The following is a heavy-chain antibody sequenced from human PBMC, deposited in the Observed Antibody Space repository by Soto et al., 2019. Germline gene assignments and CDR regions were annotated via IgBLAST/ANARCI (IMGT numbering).Heavy chain of an antibody. V-gene: IGHV1-69*13. D-gene: IGHD3-9*01. CDR3: ARYQYYDILTAYYVYWYFDL. CDR1: GGTFSSYA. Sequence: SVKVSCKASGGTFSSYAISWVRQAPGQGLEWMGGIIPIFGTAHYAQKYQGRVTITADESTSTAYMELSSLRSEDTAVYYCARYQYYDILTAYYVYWYFDLWGRGTLVTVSS. CDR2: IIPIFGTA. J-gene: IGHJ2*01.